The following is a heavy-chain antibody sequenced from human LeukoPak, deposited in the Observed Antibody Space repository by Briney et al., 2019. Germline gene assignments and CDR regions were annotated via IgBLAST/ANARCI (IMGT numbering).Heavy chain of an antibody. CDR2: INHSGST. CDR3: ARGPPGPAAIGGRAKYYYYYYMDV. D-gene: IGHD2-2*02. CDR1: GGSISSGGYY. V-gene: IGHV4-39*07. J-gene: IGHJ6*03. Sequence: SETLSLTCTVSGGSISSGGYYWSWIRQPPGKGLEWIGEINHSGSTNYNPSLKSRVPISVDTSKNQFSLKLSSVTAADTAVYYCARGPPGPAAIGGRAKYYYYYYMDVWGKGTTVTVSS.